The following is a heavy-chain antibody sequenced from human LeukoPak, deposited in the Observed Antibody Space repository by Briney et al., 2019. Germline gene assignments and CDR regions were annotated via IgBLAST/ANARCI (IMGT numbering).Heavy chain of an antibody. Sequence: SETLSLTCAVYGGSFSGYYWSWIRQPPGKGLEWIGEINHSGSTNYNPSLKSRVTISVDTSKNQLSLKLSSVTAADTAVYYCARGHYGSGRSWFDPWGQGTLVTVSS. V-gene: IGHV4-34*01. D-gene: IGHD3-10*01. CDR3: ARGHYGSGRSWFDP. CDR1: GGSFSGYY. J-gene: IGHJ5*02. CDR2: INHSGST.